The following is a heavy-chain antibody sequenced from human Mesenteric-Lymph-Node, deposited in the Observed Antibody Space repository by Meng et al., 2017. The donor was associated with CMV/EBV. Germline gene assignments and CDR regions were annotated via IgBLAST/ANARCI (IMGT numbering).Heavy chain of an antibody. J-gene: IGHJ5*02. CDR3: ARDNRVTIFGVVIHWFDP. V-gene: IGHV1-18*01. Sequence: FTSYGISWVRQAPGQGREWMGWISAYNGNTNYAQKLQGRVTMTTDTSTSTAYMELRSLRSDDTAVYYCARDNRVTIFGVVIHWFDPWGQGTLVTVSS. D-gene: IGHD3-3*01. CDR1: FTSYG. CDR2: ISAYNGNT.